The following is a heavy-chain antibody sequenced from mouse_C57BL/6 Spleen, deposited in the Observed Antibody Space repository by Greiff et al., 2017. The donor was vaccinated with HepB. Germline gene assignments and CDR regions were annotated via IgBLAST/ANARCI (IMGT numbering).Heavy chain of an antibody. CDR3: AKGTTVVAPYYFDY. D-gene: IGHD1-1*01. Sequence: QVQLQQSGPELVKPGASVKISCKASGYASSSSWMNWVKQRPGKGLEWIGRIYPGDGDTNYNGKFKGKATLTADKSSSTAYMQLSSLTSEDSAVYFCAKGTTVVAPYYFDYWGQGTTLTVSS. CDR2: IYPGDGDT. V-gene: IGHV1-82*01. CDR1: GYASSSSW. J-gene: IGHJ2*01.